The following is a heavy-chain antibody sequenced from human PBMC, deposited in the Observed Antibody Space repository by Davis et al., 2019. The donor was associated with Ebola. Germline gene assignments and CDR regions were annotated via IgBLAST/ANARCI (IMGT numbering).Heavy chain of an antibody. Sequence: ASVKVSCKASGYTFTSYGISWVRQAPGQGLEWMGWISAYNGNTNYAQKLQGRVTMTTDTSTSTAYMELSRLRSDDTAVYYCARDGAYCSSTSCLPTYGMDVWGQGTTVTVSS. D-gene: IGHD2-2*01. CDR2: ISAYNGNT. J-gene: IGHJ6*02. CDR3: ARDGAYCSSTSCLPTYGMDV. CDR1: GYTFTSYG. V-gene: IGHV1-18*01.